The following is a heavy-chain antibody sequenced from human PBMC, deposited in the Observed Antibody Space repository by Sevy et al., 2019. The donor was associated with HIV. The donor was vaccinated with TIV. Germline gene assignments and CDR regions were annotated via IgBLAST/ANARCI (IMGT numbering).Heavy chain of an antibody. D-gene: IGHD3-3*01. CDR2: IKSKTDGGTT. J-gene: IGHJ3*02. CDR1: GFTFSNAW. CDR3: TTPGYDFWSGYHAFDI. V-gene: IGHV3-15*01. Sequence: GGSLRLSCAASGFTFSNAWMSWVRQAPGKGLEWVGRIKSKTDGGTTDYAAPVKGRFTISRDDSKNTLYLQMNSLKTEDTAVYYCTTPGYDFWSGYHAFDIWGQGTMVTVSS.